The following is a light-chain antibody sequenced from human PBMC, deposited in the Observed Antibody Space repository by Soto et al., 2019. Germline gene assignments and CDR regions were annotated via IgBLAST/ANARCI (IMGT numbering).Light chain of an antibody. CDR1: QSVSSSY. CDR2: GAS. J-gene: IGKJ5*01. CDR3: QQYNSWPIT. V-gene: IGKV3-20*01. Sequence: EIVLTQSPGTLSFSPGERATLSCRASQSVSSSYLAWYQQKPGQAPRLLIYGASSTATGFPARFSGSGSGTEFNLTISSLQSEDFGVYYCQQYNSWPITFGQGKRLEIK.